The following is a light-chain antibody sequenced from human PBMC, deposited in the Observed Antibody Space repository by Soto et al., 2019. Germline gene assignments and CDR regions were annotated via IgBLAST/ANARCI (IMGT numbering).Light chain of an antibody. J-gene: IGKJ4*01. CDR3: QQYNKWPLT. CDR2: DTS. Sequence: EVVRKQSPATLSVSPGECATLSCRASQGIGDTLAWYQHKPGQTPRLLIYDTSTRATGVPTRFSGSGSGTEFTLTISCLQSEDFAVYYCQQYNKWPLTFCGGGNVDI. CDR1: QGIGDT. V-gene: IGKV3-15*01.